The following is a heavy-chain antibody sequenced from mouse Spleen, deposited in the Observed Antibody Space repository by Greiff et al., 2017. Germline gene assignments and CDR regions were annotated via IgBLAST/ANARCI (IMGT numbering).Heavy chain of an antibody. CDR1: GYSFTGYF. CDR3: ARDYYGSSGGYFDY. Sequence: EVQLQQSGPELVKPGDSVKISCKASGYSFTGYFMNWVMQSHGKSLEWIGRINPYNGDTFYNQKFKGKATLTVDKSSSTAHMELRSLTSEDSAVYYCARDYYGSSGGYFDYWGQGTTLTVSS. V-gene: IGHV1-20*01. J-gene: IGHJ2*01. CDR2: INPYNGDT. D-gene: IGHD1-1*01.